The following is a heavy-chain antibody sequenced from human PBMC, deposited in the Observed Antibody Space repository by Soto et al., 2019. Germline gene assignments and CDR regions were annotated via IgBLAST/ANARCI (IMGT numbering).Heavy chain of an antibody. CDR3: ARGPTYYYDSSGSAQIDY. CDR1: GYTFTSYA. J-gene: IGHJ4*02. Sequence: ASVKVSCKASGYTFTSYAMHWVRQAPGQRLEWMGWINAGNGNTKYSQKFQGRVTITRDTSASTAYMELRSLRSDDTAVYYCARGPTYYYDSSGSAQIDYWGQGTLVTVSS. D-gene: IGHD3-22*01. CDR2: INAGNGNT. V-gene: IGHV1-3*01.